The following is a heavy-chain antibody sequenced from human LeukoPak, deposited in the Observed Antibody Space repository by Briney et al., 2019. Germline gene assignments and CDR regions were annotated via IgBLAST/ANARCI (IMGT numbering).Heavy chain of an antibody. CDR3: ARALTGTTDAFDI. Sequence: GVSLRLSCAASGFTFSSYAMTWVRQAPGKGLEWVSGVSGSGGSTYYADSVKGRFTISRDNSKNTLSLQMSSLRAEDTAVYYCARALTGTTDAFDIWGQGTMVTVSS. CDR1: GFTFSSYA. CDR2: VSGSGGST. V-gene: IGHV3-23*01. D-gene: IGHD1-20*01. J-gene: IGHJ3*02.